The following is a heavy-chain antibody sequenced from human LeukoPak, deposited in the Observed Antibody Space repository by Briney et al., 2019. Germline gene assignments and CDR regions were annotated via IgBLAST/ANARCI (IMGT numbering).Heavy chain of an antibody. CDR2: INHSGST. CDR3: AREVTGIHSSSWYVDS. J-gene: IGHJ4*02. CDR1: GGSFSGYY. D-gene: IGHD6-13*01. V-gene: IGHV4-34*01. Sequence: SETLSLTCAVYGGSFSGYYWSWIRQPPGKGLEWIGEINHSGSTNYNPSLKSRVTISVDTSKNQFSLKLSSVTAADTAVYYCAREVTGIHSSSWYVDSWGQGTLVTVSS.